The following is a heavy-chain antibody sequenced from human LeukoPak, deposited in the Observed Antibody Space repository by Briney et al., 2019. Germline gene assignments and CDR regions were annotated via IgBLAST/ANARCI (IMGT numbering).Heavy chain of an antibody. CDR1: GGSISSYY. V-gene: IGHV4-59*01. Sequence: PSETLSLTCTVSGGSISSYYWSWIRQSPGKGLEWIGYTYYSGSTNYNPSLKSRVTISVDTSKNQFSLKLSSVTAADTAVYYCARGVRQQQLGPFFDYWGQGTLDTVSS. CDR3: ARGVRQQQLGPFFDY. J-gene: IGHJ4*02. D-gene: IGHD6-13*01. CDR2: TYYSGST.